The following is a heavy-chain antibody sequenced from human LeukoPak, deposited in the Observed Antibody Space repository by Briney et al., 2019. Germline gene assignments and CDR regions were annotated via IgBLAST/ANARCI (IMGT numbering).Heavy chain of an antibody. D-gene: IGHD6-6*01. V-gene: IGHV3-23*01. J-gene: IGHJ5*02. CDR3: AKDLRIEYSSSCDP. CDR2: ISGSGGST. CDR1: GFTFSSYA. Sequence: GGSQRLSCAASGFTFSSYAMSWVRQAPGKGLEWVSAISGSGGSTYYADSVKGRFTISRDNSKNTLYLQMNSLRAEDTAVYYCAKDLRIEYSSSCDPWGQGTLVTASS.